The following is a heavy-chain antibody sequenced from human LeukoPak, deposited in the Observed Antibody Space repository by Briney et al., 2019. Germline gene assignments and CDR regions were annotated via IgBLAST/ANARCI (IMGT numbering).Heavy chain of an antibody. CDR2: ISSSSSYI. Sequence: GGSLRLSCAASGFTFSSYSMNWVRQAPGKGLEWVSSISSSSSYIYYADSVKGRFTISRDNAKNSLYLQMNSLRAEDAAVYYCAKAWRIVVVPAAPFDYWGQGTLVTVSS. CDR3: AKAWRIVVVPAAPFDY. CDR1: GFTFSSYS. V-gene: IGHV3-21*04. J-gene: IGHJ4*02. D-gene: IGHD2-2*01.